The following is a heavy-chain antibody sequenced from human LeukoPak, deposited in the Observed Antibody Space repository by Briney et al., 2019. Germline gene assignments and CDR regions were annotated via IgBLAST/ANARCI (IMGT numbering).Heavy chain of an antibody. D-gene: IGHD3-16*01. CDR3: ARHEGRFRGWFDP. CDR1: GGSISGYY. CDR2: IYTSGST. J-gene: IGHJ5*02. V-gene: IGHV4-4*07. Sequence: TLSLTCTVSGGSISGYYWSWIRQSAGKGLEWIGRIYTSGSTNYNPSLKSRVTISVDTSKNQFSLKLTSVTAADTAVYYCARHEGRFRGWFDPWGQGTLVTVSS.